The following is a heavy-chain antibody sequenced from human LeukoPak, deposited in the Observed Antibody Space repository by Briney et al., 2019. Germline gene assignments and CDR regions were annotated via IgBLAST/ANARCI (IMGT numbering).Heavy chain of an antibody. CDR2: INHSGST. CDR3: ARVGSSGNDY. D-gene: IGHD3-22*01. J-gene: IGHJ4*02. V-gene: IGHV4-34*01. Sequence: PSETLPLTCAVYGGSFSGYYWSWIRQPPGKGLEWIGEINHSGSTNYNPSLKSRVTISVDTSKNQFSLKLSSVTAADTAVYYCARVGSSGNDYWGQGTLVTVSS. CDR1: GGSFSGYY.